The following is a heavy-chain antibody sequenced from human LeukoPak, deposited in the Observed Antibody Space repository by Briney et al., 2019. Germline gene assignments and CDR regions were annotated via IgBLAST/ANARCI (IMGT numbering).Heavy chain of an antibody. CDR3: ARGREILLK. D-gene: IGHD1-26*01. Sequence: PSGTLSLTCTVSSGSIFNNNWWSWVRQPPGKGLEWIGQIFHSGSTSYSPSLKSRVTISMDKSKNQISLRLTSVTAADTAVYYCARGREILLKWGQGTLVTVSS. CDR2: IFHSGST. J-gene: IGHJ4*02. V-gene: IGHV4-4*02. CDR1: SGSIFNNNW.